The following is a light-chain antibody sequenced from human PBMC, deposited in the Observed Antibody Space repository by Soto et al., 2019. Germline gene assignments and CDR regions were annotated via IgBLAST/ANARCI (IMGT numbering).Light chain of an antibody. CDR2: GAS. CDR3: QQYNYWPIT. J-gene: IGKJ5*01. Sequence: EIVLTQSPGTLSVSPGERATLSCRSSQSVADNLAWFQQKPGQGPRLLIYGASTRATGIPARFSGSGSETDFTLTVSSLRSEDSAVYYCQQYNYWPITFGQGTRLEI. CDR1: QSVADN. V-gene: IGKV3-15*01.